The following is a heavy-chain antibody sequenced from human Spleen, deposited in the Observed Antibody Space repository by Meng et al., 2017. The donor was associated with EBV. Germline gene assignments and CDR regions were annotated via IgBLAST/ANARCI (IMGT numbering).Heavy chain of an antibody. V-gene: IGHV4-34*01. D-gene: IGHD2-15*01. CDR3: ARVPLLPRVFDY. CDR2: INHSGST. CDR1: GGSFSGYY. Sequence: QVQLQQWGAGLLKPSETLSLTCAVYGGSFSGYYWSWIRQPPGKGLEWIGEINHSGSTNYNPSLKSRVTISVDTSKNQFSLKLSSVTAADTAVYYCARVPLLPRVFDYWGQGTLVTVSS. J-gene: IGHJ4*02.